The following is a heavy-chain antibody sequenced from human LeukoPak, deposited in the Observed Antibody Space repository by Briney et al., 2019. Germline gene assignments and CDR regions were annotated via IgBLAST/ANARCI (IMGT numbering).Heavy chain of an antibody. Sequence: PGRSLRLSCAASGFTFSSYVMHWVRQAPGKGLEWVAIISYDGSNKYYADSVKGRFTISRDNSKNTLYLQMNSLRAEDTAVYYCAKVPSDYWGQGTLVTVSS. V-gene: IGHV3-30*04. CDR2: ISYDGSNK. CDR3: AKVPSDY. CDR1: GFTFSSYV. J-gene: IGHJ4*02.